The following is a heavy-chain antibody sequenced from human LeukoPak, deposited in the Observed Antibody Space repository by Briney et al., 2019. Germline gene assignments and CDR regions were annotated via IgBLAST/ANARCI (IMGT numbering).Heavy chain of an antibody. J-gene: IGHJ4*02. CDR3: ARGLNYYEPQTDY. CDR1: GGSISSYY. Sequence: KSSETLSLTCTVSGGSISSYYWSWIRQPPGKGLEWIGYIYYSGSTNYNPSLKSRVTISVDTSKSQFSLKLSSVTAADTAVYYCARGLNYYEPQTDYWGQGTLVTVSS. CDR2: IYYSGST. V-gene: IGHV4-59*01. D-gene: IGHD3-22*01.